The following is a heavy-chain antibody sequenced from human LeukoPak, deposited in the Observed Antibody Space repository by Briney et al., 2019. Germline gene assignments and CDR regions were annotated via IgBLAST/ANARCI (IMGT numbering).Heavy chain of an antibody. CDR1: GGSISSHY. D-gene: IGHD6-13*01. CDR3: ARASSSWYFDY. J-gene: IGHJ4*02. CDR2: IYYSGST. V-gene: IGHV4-59*11. Sequence: PSETLSLTCTVSGGSISSHYWSWIRQPPGKGLEWVGYIYYSGSTNYNPSLKSRVTISVDTSKNQFSLKLSSVTAADTAVYYCARASSSWYFDYWGQGTLVTVSS.